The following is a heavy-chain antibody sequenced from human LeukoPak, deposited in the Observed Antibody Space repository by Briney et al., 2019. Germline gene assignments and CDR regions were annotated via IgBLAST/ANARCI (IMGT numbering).Heavy chain of an antibody. CDR1: GFTFSSYW. D-gene: IGHD5-12*01. Sequence: QAGGSLRLSCAASGFTFSSYWMSWVRQAPGKGLEWVANIKQDGSEKYYVDSVKGRFTTSRDNAKNSLYLQMNSLRAEDTAVYYCARERADSGYNANDYWGQGTLVTVSS. J-gene: IGHJ4*02. V-gene: IGHV3-7*01. CDR3: ARERADSGYNANDY. CDR2: IKQDGSEK.